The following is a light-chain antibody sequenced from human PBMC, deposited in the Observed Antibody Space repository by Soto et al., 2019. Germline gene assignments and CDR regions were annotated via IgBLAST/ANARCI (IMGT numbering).Light chain of an antibody. J-gene: IGKJ1*01. CDR3: QQYTSYSWP. CDR1: RSVDRW. Sequence: DNQMNQSPSTLSASVGDRVTITCRASRSVDRWLAWYQQKPGKAPKLLSYDAFSLQRGIPSMFNGRASGTEFTLTITGLPPHDFGTYSCQQYTSYSWPFG. CDR2: DAF. V-gene: IGKV1-5*01.